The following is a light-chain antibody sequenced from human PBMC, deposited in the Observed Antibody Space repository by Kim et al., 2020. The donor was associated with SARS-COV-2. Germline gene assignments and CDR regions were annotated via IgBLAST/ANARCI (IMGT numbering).Light chain of an antibody. J-gene: IGKJ1*01. V-gene: IGKV1-5*03. CDR2: KTY. Sequence: DIQMTQSPSTLSAFVGDRVTITCRASQTISNSLAWFQQRPGRAPNLLIYKTYTLQSGVPSRFSGSRSGTEYTLTISGLQADDFATYYCQQYYSFWTFGQGTKLEI. CDR3: QQYYSFWT. CDR1: QTISNS.